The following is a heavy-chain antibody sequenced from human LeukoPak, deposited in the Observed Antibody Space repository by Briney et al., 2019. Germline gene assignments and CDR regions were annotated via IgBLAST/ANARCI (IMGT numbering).Heavy chain of an antibody. CDR2: INPNSGDT. D-gene: IGHD2-2*01. V-gene: IGHV1-2*02. CDR3: ARIRYCGGISCYYIDY. J-gene: IGHJ4*02. CDR1: GYTFTGYY. Sequence: ASVKVSCKASGYTFTGYYMHWVRQAPGLGLEWMGWINPNSGDTIFAQRFQGRVTLTRDTSVSTAYMELSRLTSDDTAVYYCARIRYCGGISCYYIDYWGQGTLVTVSS.